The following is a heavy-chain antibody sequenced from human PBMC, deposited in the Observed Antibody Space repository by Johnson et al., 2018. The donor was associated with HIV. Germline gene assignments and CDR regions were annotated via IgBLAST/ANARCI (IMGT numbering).Heavy chain of an antibody. D-gene: IGHD4-11*01. V-gene: IGHV3-30*04. CDR1: GFTFSSYA. CDR3: ARVPFPRPTSPNYINDAFDI. CDR2: ISYDGSNK. J-gene: IGHJ3*02. Sequence: QVLLVESGGSVVQPGRSLRLSCAASGFTFSSYALHWVRQAPGKGLEWVAVISYDGSNKYYADSVKGRFTISRDNSKNTLYLQMNSLRAEDTAMYYCARVPFPRPTSPNYINDAFDIWGQGTMVTVSS.